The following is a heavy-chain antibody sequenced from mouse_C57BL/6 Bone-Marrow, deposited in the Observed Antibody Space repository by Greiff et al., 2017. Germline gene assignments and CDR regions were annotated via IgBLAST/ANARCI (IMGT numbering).Heavy chain of an antibody. CDR2: IDPEDGDT. D-gene: IGHD2-3*01. V-gene: IGHV14-1*01. J-gene: IGHJ2*01. CDR1: GFNIKDYY. Sequence: VQLQQSGAELVRPGASVKLSCTASGFNIKDYYMHWVKQRPEQGLEWIGRIDPEDGDTEYAPKFQGKATMTADTSSNTAYLQLSSLTSEDTAVYYCTTPFYDHYKYFDYWGQGTTLTVSS. CDR3: TTPFYDHYKYFDY.